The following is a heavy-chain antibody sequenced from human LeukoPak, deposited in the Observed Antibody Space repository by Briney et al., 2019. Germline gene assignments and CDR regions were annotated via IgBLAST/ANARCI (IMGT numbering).Heavy chain of an antibody. D-gene: IGHD6-13*01. V-gene: IGHV4-4*02. CDR1: GGSINSNNW. Sequence: SGTLSLTCAVSGGSINSNNWWSWVRQPPGKGLELIGEIYHSGSTNYNPSLKSRVTISVDKSKNQFSLKVSSVTAADTAVYYCAREKVRRYSSSWYPFDYWGQGTLVTVSS. CDR3: AREKVRRYSSSWYPFDY. CDR2: IYHSGST. J-gene: IGHJ4*02.